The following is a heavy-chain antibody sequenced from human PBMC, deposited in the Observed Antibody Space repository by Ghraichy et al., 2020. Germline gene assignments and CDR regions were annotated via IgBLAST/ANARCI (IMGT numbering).Heavy chain of an antibody. D-gene: IGHD2-15*01. CDR3: ASFLSQGYCSGGSCYRDY. V-gene: IGHV4-4*02. J-gene: IGHJ4*02. CDR2: IYHSGST. CDR1: GGSISSSNW. Sequence: SETLSLTCAISGGSISSSNWWSWVRQPPGKGLEWIGEIYHSGSTNYNPSLKNRVTISVDKSKNQFSLKLSSVTAADTAVYYCASFLSQGYCSGGSCYRDYWGQGTLVTVSS.